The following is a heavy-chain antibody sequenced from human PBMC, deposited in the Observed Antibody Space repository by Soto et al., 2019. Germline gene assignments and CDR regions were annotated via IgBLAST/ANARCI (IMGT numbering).Heavy chain of an antibody. CDR2: VSRDGSST. D-gene: IGHD5-12*01. CDR3: ARESSGYSSYFDY. J-gene: IGHJ4*02. V-gene: IGHV3-74*01. CDR1: GVTFSNYW. Sequence: TGGSLRLSCAGSGVTFSNYWIHRVRQAPGQGLAWVSRVSRDGSSTTYADSVKGRFTISRDFAKNTVYLQMNSLTAEDTAVYYCARESSGYSSYFDYWGQGTLVTVSS.